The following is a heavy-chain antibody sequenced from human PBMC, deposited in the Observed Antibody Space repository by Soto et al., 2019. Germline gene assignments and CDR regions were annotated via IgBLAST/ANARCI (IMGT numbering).Heavy chain of an antibody. Sequence: SETLSLTCTVSGGSISSYYWSWIRQPPGKGLEWIGYIYYSGSTNYNPSLKSRVTISVDTSKNQFSLKLSSVTAADTAVYYCARGRIPTPVNWFDPWGQGTLVTVSS. D-gene: IGHD2-15*01. CDR2: IYYSGST. CDR1: GGSISSYY. CDR3: ARGRIPTPVNWFDP. J-gene: IGHJ5*02. V-gene: IGHV4-59*12.